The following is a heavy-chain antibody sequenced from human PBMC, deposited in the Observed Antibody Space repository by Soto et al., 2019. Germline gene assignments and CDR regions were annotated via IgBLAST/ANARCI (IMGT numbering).Heavy chain of an antibody. CDR1: GGTFNTYA. CDR3: AKEAGDH. D-gene: IGHD6-25*01. CDR2: IIPIFGIK. V-gene: IGHV1-69*01. J-gene: IGHJ4*02. Sequence: QMQLVQSGAEVKERGSSVKISCKTSGGTFNTYALTWVRQAPGQGLEWIGGIIPIFGIKNVAQQFQGRVTMNADESLTTAYMEMTSLRSDDTAVYYGAKEAGDHWGQGTLVTVSS.